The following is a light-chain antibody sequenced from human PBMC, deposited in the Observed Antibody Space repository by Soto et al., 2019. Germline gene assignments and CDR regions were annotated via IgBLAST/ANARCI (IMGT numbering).Light chain of an antibody. CDR1: NIGSES. Sequence: SYELTQPPSVSVAPGKTARITCGGNNIGSESVHWYQQKPGQAPVLVIYYDTNRPSGIPERFSGSNSGNTATRTISRVEAGDEADYYCQVWDGSSDHGVFGGVTKLTVL. CDR2: YDT. J-gene: IGLJ3*02. CDR3: QVWDGSSDHGV. V-gene: IGLV3-21*04.